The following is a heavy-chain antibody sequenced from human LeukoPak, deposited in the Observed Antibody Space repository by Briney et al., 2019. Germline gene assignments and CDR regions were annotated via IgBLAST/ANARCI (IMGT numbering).Heavy chain of an antibody. CDR1: GFTFGSAW. CDR2: IKRKTDGGTT. Sequence: GGSLRLSCAASGFTFGSAWMSWVRQAPGKGLEWVGRIKRKTDGGTTDYAAPVKGRFSISRDDSKTTLYLQMNSLKTEDTAVYYCTARNCYGSGGFDYWGQGTLVTVSS. J-gene: IGHJ4*02. D-gene: IGHD3-10*01. CDR3: TARNCYGSGGFDY. V-gene: IGHV3-15*01.